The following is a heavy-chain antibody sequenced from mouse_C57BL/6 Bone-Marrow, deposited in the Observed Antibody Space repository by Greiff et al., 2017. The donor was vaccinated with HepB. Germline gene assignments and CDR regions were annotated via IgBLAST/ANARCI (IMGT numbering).Heavy chain of an antibody. V-gene: IGHV1-69*01. D-gene: IGHD4-1*02. Sequence: QVQLQQPGAELVMPGASVKLSCKASGYTFTSHWMHWVKQRPGQGLEWFGEIDPSDSYTNYNQKFKGKSTLTVDKSSSTAYMQLSSLTSEDSAVYYCAGGPNWENFDYWGQGTTLTVSS. J-gene: IGHJ2*01. CDR2: IDPSDSYT. CDR1: GYTFTSHW. CDR3: AGGPNWENFDY.